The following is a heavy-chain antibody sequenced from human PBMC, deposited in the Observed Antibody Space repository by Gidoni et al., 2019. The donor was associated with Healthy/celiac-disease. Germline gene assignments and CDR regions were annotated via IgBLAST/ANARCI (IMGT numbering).Heavy chain of an antibody. V-gene: IGHV3-9*01. CDR2: ISWNSGSI. Sequence: EVQLVESGGGLVQPGRSLRLSCAASGFTFDDYAMHWVRQAPGKGLEWVSGISWNSGSIGYADSVKGRFTISRDNAKNSLYLQMNSLRAEDTALYYCAKDTDYSGSYVDYWGQGTLVTVSS. D-gene: IGHD1-26*01. J-gene: IGHJ4*02. CDR3: AKDTDYSGSYVDY. CDR1: GFTFDDYA.